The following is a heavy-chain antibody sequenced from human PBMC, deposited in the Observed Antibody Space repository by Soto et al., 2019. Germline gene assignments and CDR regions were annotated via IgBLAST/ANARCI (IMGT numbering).Heavy chain of an antibody. V-gene: IGHV4-4*02. Sequence: QVQLQESGPGLVNPSGTLSLTCAVSYASIDTNHWWTWVRQPPGKGLEWIGEMSHSGSANYNSSLKSRVTISVDKSKKQFSLKLDAVTAADTAIYYCARASKGGDYERSGYYDCWGQGTLVTVSS. J-gene: IGHJ4*02. CDR2: MSHSGSA. CDR3: ARASKGGDYERSGYYDC. CDR1: YASIDTNHW. D-gene: IGHD3-22*01.